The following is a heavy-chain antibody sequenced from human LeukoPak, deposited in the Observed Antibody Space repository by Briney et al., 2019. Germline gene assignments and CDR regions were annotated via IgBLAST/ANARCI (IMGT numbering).Heavy chain of an antibody. V-gene: IGHV3-23*01. CDR1: GFTFSNYS. J-gene: IGHJ4*02. Sequence: GGSLRLSCAASGFTFSNYSMSWVRQAPGKGLEWVSGISGSGTTTYYADSVKGRFTVSRDNSKSTLYLQMNSLRDEDTAVYYCARDPTISGSYFDYWGQGTLVTVSS. CDR3: ARDPTISGSYFDY. D-gene: IGHD1-26*01. CDR2: ISGSGTTT.